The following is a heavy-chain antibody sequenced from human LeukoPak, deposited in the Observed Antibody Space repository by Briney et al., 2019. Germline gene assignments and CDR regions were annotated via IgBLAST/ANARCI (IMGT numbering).Heavy chain of an antibody. J-gene: IGHJ4*02. CDR1: GFTFNNYA. V-gene: IGHV3-23*01. CDR2: ISGSGGNT. D-gene: IGHD6-19*01. Sequence: GGSLRLSCAASGFTFNNYAMSWVRQAPGKGLEWVSSISGSGGNTYYADSVKGRFTISRDNSKNTLYLQMNSLRAADTAVYYCAKDRRITMAGTVVYFDYWGQGTLVTVSS. CDR3: AKDRRITMAGTVVYFDY.